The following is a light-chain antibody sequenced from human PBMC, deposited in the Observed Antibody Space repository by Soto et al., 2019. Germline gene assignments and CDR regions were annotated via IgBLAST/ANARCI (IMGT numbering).Light chain of an antibody. J-gene: IGKJ1*01. CDR2: WAS. V-gene: IGKV4-1*01. Sequence: DIMMTQSPDSLAVSLGERATINCKSSQSVLYSSNKKNYLAWYQQKAGQPPKLLIYWASTRESGVPDRFSGSGSGTDFTLTISSLQAEDVAVYYCQQYYSTPWTFGQGTKVEIK. CDR1: QSVLYSSNKKNY. CDR3: QQYYSTPWT.